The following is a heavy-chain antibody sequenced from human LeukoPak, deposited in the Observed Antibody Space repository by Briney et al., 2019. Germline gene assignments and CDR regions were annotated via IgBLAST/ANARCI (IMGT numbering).Heavy chain of an antibody. D-gene: IGHD3-22*01. Sequence: GGSLRLSCAASGFTFSSYGMHWVRQAPGKGLEWVAVISYDGSNKYYADSVKGRFTISRDNSKNTLYLQMNSLRAEDKAVYYCAKDSYYYDSSGQPETDYWGQGTLVTVSS. V-gene: IGHV3-30*18. J-gene: IGHJ4*02. CDR2: ISYDGSNK. CDR3: AKDSYYYDSSGQPETDY. CDR1: GFTFSSYG.